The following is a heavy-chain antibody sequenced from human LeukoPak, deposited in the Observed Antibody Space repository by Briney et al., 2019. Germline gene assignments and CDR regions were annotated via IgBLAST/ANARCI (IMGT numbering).Heavy chain of an antibody. CDR3: AKGGEDYYDSSGYYGY. Sequence: GSPRPPCAASGITFSSFCMNWVRQAPGKGVEWVSGISGSGGSINYADSVKGRFTISRDNSKNTLYLQMNSLRAEDTAVYYCAKGGEDYYDSSGYYGYWGQGTLVTVSS. D-gene: IGHD3-22*01. J-gene: IGHJ4*02. CDR1: GITFSSFC. V-gene: IGHV3-23*01. CDR2: ISGSGGSI.